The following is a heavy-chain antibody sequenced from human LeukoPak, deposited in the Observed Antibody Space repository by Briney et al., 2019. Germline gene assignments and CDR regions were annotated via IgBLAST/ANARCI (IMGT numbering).Heavy chain of an antibody. J-gene: IGHJ4*02. Sequence: PGGSLRLSCAASGFTFSSYSMNWVRQAPGKGLEWVSSISSSSYIYYADSVKGRFTISRDNAKNSLYLQMNSLRAEDTAVYYCARDPKAYHFDYWGQGTLVTVSS. CDR3: ARDPKAYHFDY. CDR1: GFTFSSYS. V-gene: IGHV3-21*01. CDR2: ISSSSYI. D-gene: IGHD3-16*01.